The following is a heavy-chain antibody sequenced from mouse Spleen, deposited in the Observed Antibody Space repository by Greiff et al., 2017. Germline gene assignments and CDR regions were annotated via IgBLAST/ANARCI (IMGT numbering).Heavy chain of an antibody. CDR1: GFTFSSYT. D-gene: IGHD1-3*01. V-gene: IGHV5-9*04. CDR3: ARQGEFTYKGYFDV. CDR2: ISSGGGNT. J-gene: IGHJ1*01. Sequence: DVKLVESGGGLVKPGGSLKLSCAASGFTFSSYTMSWVRQTPAKRLEWVATISSGGGNTYYPDSVKGRFTISRDNARNTLYLQMSSLRSEDTAMYYCARQGEFTYKGYFDVWGAGTTVTVSS.